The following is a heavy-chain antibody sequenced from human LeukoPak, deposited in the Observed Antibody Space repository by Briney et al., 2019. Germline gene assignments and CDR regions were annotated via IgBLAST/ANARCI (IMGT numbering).Heavy chain of an antibody. V-gene: IGHV4-61*01. D-gene: IGHD6-19*01. J-gene: IGHJ4*02. CDR3: ARESGGEYSSGWYKRNYFDN. Sequence: SETLSLTCTVSGGSISSSSYYWGWIRQPPGKGLEWIGYIYYSGSTNYNPSLKSRVTISVDTSKNQFSLKLSSVTAADTAVYYCARESGGEYSSGWYKRNYFDNWGQGTRVTVSS. CDR1: GGSISSSSYY. CDR2: IYYSGST.